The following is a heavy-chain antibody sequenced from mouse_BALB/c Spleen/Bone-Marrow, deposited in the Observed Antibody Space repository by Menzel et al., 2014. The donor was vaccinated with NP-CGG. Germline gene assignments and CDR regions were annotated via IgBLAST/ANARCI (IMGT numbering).Heavy chain of an antibody. CDR2: ISHSGST. D-gene: IGHD1-1*02. CDR1: GDSITSGY. J-gene: IGHJ2*01. Sequence: DVQLQESGPSLVKPSQTLSLTCSVTGDSITSGYWNWIRKFPGNKLEYMGYISHSGSTYFNPSLKSRISITRDTSKNXYYLQLKSVTTEDTATYYCARLGGYGPYFDYWGQGTTLTVSS. V-gene: IGHV3-8*02. CDR3: ARLGGYGPYFDY.